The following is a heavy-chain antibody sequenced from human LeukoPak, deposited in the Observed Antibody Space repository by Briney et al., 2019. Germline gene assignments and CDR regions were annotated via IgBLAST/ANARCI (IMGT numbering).Heavy chain of an antibody. V-gene: IGHV4-59*08. D-gene: IGHD6-13*01. CDR2: IYYSGST. CDR3: ARQSAAAGDFDY. Sequence: SETLSLTCTVSGGSISSYYWSGIRQPPGKGLEWIGYIYYSGSTNYNPSLKSRVTISVDTSKNQFSLKLSSVTAADTAVYYCARQSAAAGDFDYWGQGTLVTVSS. J-gene: IGHJ4*02. CDR1: GGSISSYY.